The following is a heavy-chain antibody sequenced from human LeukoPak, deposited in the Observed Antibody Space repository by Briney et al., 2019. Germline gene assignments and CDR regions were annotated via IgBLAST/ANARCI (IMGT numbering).Heavy chain of an antibody. J-gene: IGHJ6*02. D-gene: IGHD3-22*01. CDR3: ARSSSTGYTTYHYGMDV. Sequence: SETLSLTFTVSGGSISSYYWSWIRQPPGKGLEYIGYIYYSGGTNYNPSLKSRVTISVDTSKNQFSLKLSSVTAADTAVYYCARSSSTGYTTYHYGMDVWGQGTTVTVSS. CDR2: IYYSGGT. CDR1: GGSISSYY. V-gene: IGHV4-59*01.